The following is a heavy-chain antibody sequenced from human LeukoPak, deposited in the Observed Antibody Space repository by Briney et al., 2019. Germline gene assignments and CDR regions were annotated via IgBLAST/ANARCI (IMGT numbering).Heavy chain of an antibody. J-gene: IGHJ4*02. CDR1: GFTFSNYY. Sequence: GGSLRLSCAASGFTFSNYYMTWVRQAPGKGLEWVSYISTSSTYTKYAESVKGRFTISRDDAKNSLYLQMDSLRAEDTAVYYRARIHLFLDRGLIRGVDFWGQGTLVSVSS. CDR3: ARIHLFLDRGLIRGVDF. V-gene: IGHV3-11*03. CDR2: ISTSSTYT. D-gene: IGHD3-10*01.